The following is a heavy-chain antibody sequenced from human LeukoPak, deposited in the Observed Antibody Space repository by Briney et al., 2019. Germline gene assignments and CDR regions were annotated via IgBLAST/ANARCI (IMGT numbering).Heavy chain of an antibody. D-gene: IGHD2-15*01. V-gene: IGHV1-2*02. Sequence: GASVKVSCKASGYTFTGYYMHWVRQAPGQGLEWMGWINPNSGGTNYAQKFQGRVTMTTDTSTSTAYMELRSLRSDDTAVYYCARQLLLGYCSGGSCYPFDPWGQGTLVTVSS. CDR3: ARQLLLGYCSGGSCYPFDP. J-gene: IGHJ5*02. CDR1: GYTFTGYY. CDR2: INPNSGGT.